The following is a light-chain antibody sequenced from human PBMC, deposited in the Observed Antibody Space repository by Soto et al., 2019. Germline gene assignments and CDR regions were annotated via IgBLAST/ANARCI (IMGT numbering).Light chain of an antibody. J-gene: IGLJ1*01. Sequence: QSAMTQPPSASGTPGQTVTISCSGSRFNIGSNTVNWYQQLPGTAPKLLIYSNNQRPSGVPDRFSGSKSGTSASLAISGLQSEDEADYYCAAWDDILNGVYVFGPGTQLTVL. CDR3: AAWDDILNGVYV. CDR2: SNN. V-gene: IGLV1-44*01. CDR1: RFNIGSNT.